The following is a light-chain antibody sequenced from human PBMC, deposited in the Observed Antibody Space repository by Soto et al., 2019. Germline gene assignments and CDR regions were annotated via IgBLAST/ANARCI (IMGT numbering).Light chain of an antibody. J-gene: IGKJ2*01. Sequence: DIVLTQTRLSSPVTLGQPASISCRSSQSLVHIDGNTYFNWLQQRPGQPPRLLIYKISNRFPGVPDRFSGSGAGTDFTLKISRVEAEYVGVYYCMQATQSYTFGQGTRLDI. CDR2: KIS. CDR1: QSLVHIDGNTY. V-gene: IGKV2-24*01. CDR3: MQATQSYT.